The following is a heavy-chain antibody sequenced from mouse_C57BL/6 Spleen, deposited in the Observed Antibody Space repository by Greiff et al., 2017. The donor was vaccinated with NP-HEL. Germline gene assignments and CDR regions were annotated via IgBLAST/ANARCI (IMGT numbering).Heavy chain of an antibody. V-gene: IGHV1-61*01. Sequence: QVHVKQPGAELVRPGSSVKLSCKASGYTFTSYWMDWVKQRPGQGLEWIGNIYPSDSETHYNQKFKDKATLTVDKSSSTAYMQLSSLTSEDSAVYYCARSSHWYFDVWGTGTTVTVSS. CDR1: GYTFTSYW. CDR2: IYPSDSET. D-gene: IGHD1-1*01. CDR3: ARSSHWYFDV. J-gene: IGHJ1*03.